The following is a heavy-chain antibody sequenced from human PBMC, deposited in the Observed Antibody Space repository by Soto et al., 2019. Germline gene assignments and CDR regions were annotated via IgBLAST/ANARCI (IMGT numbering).Heavy chain of an antibody. Sequence: PGGSLRLSSAASGFTFSSYGMHWVRQAPGKGLEWVAFISYDGSNKYYVDSVKGRFTISRDNSKNTLDLQMNSLRAEDTAVYYCAKSRDSSSWFYYGMDVWGQGTTVTVSS. CDR2: ISYDGSNK. V-gene: IGHV3-30*18. J-gene: IGHJ6*01. CDR1: GFTFSSYG. D-gene: IGHD6-13*01. CDR3: AKSRDSSSWFYYGMDV.